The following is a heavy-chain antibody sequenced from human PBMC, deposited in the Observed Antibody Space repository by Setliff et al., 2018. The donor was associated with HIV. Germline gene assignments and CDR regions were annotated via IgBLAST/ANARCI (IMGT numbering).Heavy chain of an antibody. Sequence: SVTVSCQASGGTFSSYAISWVRQAPGQGLEWMRGIIPIFGTANYAQKFQGRVTITADESTNTAYMELSSLRSEDTAVYYCASGSHGEGATDYWGLGTLVTVSS. CDR1: GGTFSSYA. J-gene: IGHJ4*02. D-gene: IGHD1-26*01. CDR2: IIPIFGTA. CDR3: ASGSHGEGATDY. V-gene: IGHV1-69*01.